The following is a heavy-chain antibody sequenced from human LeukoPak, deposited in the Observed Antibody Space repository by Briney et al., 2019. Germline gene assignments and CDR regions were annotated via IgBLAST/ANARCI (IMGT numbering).Heavy chain of an antibody. J-gene: IGHJ4*02. Sequence: GSLRLSCAASGFTFSNAWMSWVREAPGKGLEWVGRIKSKTDGGTTDYAAPVKGRFTISRDDSKNTLYLQMNSLKTEDTAVYYCTTWELRAFFDYWGQGTLVTVSS. CDR1: GFTFSNAW. CDR2: IKSKTDGGTT. CDR3: TTWELRAFFDY. D-gene: IGHD1-26*01. V-gene: IGHV3-15*01.